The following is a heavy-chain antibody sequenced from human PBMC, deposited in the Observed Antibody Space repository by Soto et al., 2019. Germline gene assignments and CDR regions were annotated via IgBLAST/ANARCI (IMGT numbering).Heavy chain of an antibody. D-gene: IGHD5-12*01. V-gene: IGHV1-69*13. CDR3: ARGEMATIRREVLGY. J-gene: IGHJ4*02. CDR1: GGTFSSYA. CDR2: IIPIFGTA. Sequence: GASVKVSCKASGGTFSSYAISWVRQAPGQGLEWMGGIIPIFGTANYAQKFQGRVTITADESTSTAYMELSSLRSEDTAVYYCARGEMATIRREVLGYWGQGTLVTVSS.